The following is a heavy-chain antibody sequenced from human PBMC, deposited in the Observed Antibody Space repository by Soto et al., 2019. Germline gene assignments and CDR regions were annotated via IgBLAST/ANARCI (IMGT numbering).Heavy chain of an antibody. J-gene: IGHJ4*02. V-gene: IGHV4-34*01. D-gene: IGHD3-10*02. CDR1: GGSFSGYY. Sequence: PLETLSLTCAVYGGSFSGYYWTWIRQPPGKGLEWIGEITHSGSTNYNPSLKSRVTISVDTSKNQFSLNLNSVTAADTAVYYCARSSVRGWSYWGQGTLVTVSS. CDR3: ARSSVRGWSY. CDR2: ITHSGST.